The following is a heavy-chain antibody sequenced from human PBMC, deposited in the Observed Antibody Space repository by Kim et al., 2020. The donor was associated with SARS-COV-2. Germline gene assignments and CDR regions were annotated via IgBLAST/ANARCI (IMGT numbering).Heavy chain of an antibody. CDR2: ISGSGSGGST. V-gene: IGHV3-23*01. CDR3: AEESGSYLLGYFDY. CDR1: GFTFSSYA. D-gene: IGHD1-26*01. J-gene: IGHJ4*02. Sequence: GGSLRLSCAASGFTFSSYAMSWVRQAPGKGLEWVSAISGSGSGGSTYYADSVKGRFTISRDNSKNTLYLQMNSLRAEDTAVYYCAEESGSYLLGYFDYWGQGTLVTVSS.